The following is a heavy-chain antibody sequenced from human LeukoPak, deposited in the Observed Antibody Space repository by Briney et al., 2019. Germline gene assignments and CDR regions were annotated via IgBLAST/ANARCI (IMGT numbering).Heavy chain of an antibody. Sequence: GESLKISCKGSGYSFTTYWIGWVRQMPGKGLEWMGFVYPGDSDTRYSPSFQGQVTISADKSISTAYLQWSSLKASDTAMYYCATQGEVPAAMIGLYGMDVWGQGTTVTVSS. J-gene: IGHJ6*02. CDR3: ATQGEVPAAMIGLYGMDV. CDR1: GYSFTTYW. D-gene: IGHD2-2*01. CDR2: VYPGDSDT. V-gene: IGHV5-51*01.